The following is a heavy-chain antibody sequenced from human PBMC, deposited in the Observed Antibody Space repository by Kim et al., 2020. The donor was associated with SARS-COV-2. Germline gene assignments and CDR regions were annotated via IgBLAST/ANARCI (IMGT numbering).Heavy chain of an antibody. Sequence: KGRFTISRDNSKNTLYLQMNSLRAEDTAVYYCAKDHGSGSYYNPAEYFQHWGQGTLVTVSS. D-gene: IGHD3-10*01. V-gene: IGHV3-23*01. J-gene: IGHJ1*01. CDR3: AKDHGSGSYYNPAEYFQH.